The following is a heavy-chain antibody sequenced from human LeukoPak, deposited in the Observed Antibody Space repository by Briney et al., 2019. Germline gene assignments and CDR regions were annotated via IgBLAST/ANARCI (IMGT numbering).Heavy chain of an antibody. CDR3: AGERDMRFDP. CDR2: MYYSGSP. V-gene: IGHV4-59*01. Sequence: SETLSLTCTVSGGSISSYYWTWIRQPPGKGLEWIGNMYYSGSPNYNPSLKSRVTISVDTSKKQFSLKLSSVTAADTAIYYCAGERDMRFDPWGQGTLVTVSS. CDR1: GGSISSYY. J-gene: IGHJ5*02.